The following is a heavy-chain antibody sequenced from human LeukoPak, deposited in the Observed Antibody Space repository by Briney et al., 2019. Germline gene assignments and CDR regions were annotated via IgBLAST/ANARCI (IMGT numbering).Heavy chain of an antibody. CDR3: ARSVDCSSTSCYSDY. J-gene: IGHJ4*02. CDR1: GGSFSGYY. V-gene: IGHV4-34*01. D-gene: IGHD2-2*02. Sequence: SGTLSLTCAVYGGSFSGYYWSWIRQPPGKGLEWIGEINHSGSTNYNPSLKSRVTISVDTSKNQFSLKLSSVTAADTAVYYCARSVDCSSTSCYSDYWGQGTLVTVSS. CDR2: INHSGST.